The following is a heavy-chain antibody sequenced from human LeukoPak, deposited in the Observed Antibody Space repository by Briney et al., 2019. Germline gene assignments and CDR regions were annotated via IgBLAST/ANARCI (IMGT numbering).Heavy chain of an antibody. CDR1: GGSFSGYY. CDR3: ARVSDYYDSSGYENTG. Sequence: ASETLSLTCAVYGGSFSGYYWSWIRQPPGKGLEWIGEINHSGSTNYNPSLKSRVTISVDTSKNQFSLKLSSVTAADTAVYYCARVSDYYDSSGYENTGWGQGTLVTVSS. V-gene: IGHV4-34*01. CDR2: INHSGST. J-gene: IGHJ4*02. D-gene: IGHD3-22*01.